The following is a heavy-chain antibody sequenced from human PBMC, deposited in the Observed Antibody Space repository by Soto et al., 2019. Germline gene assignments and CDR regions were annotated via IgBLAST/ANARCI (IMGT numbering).Heavy chain of an antibody. D-gene: IGHD3-10*01. CDR2: ISGSGDST. J-gene: IGHJ5*02. CDR3: AKGGLWFGELPS. V-gene: IGHV3-23*01. Sequence: EVQLLESGGGLVQPGGSLRLSCAASGFTFSTYGMSWVRQAPGKGLEWVSGISGSGDSTYYADSVKGRFTISRDTSKNTLYLQMNSLRADDTAVYYCAKGGLWFGELPSWGQGTLVTVSS. CDR1: GFTFSTYG.